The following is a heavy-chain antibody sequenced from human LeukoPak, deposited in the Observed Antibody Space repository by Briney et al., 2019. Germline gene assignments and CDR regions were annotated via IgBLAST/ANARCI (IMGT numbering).Heavy chain of an antibody. J-gene: IGHJ4*02. CDR1: GFTFSSYG. D-gene: IGHD3-10*01. CDR2: ISYDGSNK. V-gene: IGHV3-30*18. CDR3: AKDHYYYGSGIYFMHYFDY. Sequence: GGSLGLSCAASGFTFSSYGMHWVRQAPGKGLEWVAAISYDGSNKYYADSVKGRFTISRENSKNTLHLQMNSLRAEDTAVYYCAKDHYYYGSGIYFMHYFDYWGQGTLVTVSS.